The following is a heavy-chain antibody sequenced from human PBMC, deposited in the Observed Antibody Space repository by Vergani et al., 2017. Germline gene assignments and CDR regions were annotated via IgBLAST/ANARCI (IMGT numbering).Heavy chain of an antibody. D-gene: IGHD6-13*01. V-gene: IGHV4-34*01. Sequence: QVQLQQWGAGLLKPSETLSLTCAVYGGSFSGYYWSWIRQPPGKGLEWIGEINHSGSTNYNPSLKSRVTISVDTSKNQFSLKLSSVTAADTAVYYCASESTRYSSSYHYYYGMDVWGQGTTVTVSS. CDR2: INHSGST. CDR1: GGSFSGYY. CDR3: ASESTRYSSSYHYYYGMDV. J-gene: IGHJ6*02.